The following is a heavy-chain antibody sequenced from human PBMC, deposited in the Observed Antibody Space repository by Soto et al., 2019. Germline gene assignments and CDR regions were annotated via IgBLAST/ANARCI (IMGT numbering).Heavy chain of an antibody. Sequence: HPGGSLRLSCAASGVTFSSYGMHWVRQAPGKGLEWVAVIWYDGSNKYYADSVKGRFTISRDNSKNTLYLQMNSLRAEDTAVYYCARDLAVAGRLPYYCYYYGMDVWGQGTTVTVSS. D-gene: IGHD6-19*01. CDR1: GVTFSSYG. V-gene: IGHV3-33*01. J-gene: IGHJ6*02. CDR2: IWYDGSNK. CDR3: ARDLAVAGRLPYYCYYYGMDV.